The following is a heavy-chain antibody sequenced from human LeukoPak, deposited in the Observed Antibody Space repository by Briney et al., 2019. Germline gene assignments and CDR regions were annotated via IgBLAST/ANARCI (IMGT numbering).Heavy chain of an antibody. CDR3: ASPLFGYYDFWSGYYDAFDI. CDR1: GGTFSSYA. Sequence: SVKVSCKASGGTFSSYAISWVRQAPGQGLEWMGRIIPILSIANYAQKFQGRVTITADKSTSTAYMELSSLRSEDTAVYYCASPLFGYYDFWSGYYDAFDIWGQGTMVTDSS. J-gene: IGHJ3*02. CDR2: IIPILSIA. V-gene: IGHV1-69*04. D-gene: IGHD3-3*01.